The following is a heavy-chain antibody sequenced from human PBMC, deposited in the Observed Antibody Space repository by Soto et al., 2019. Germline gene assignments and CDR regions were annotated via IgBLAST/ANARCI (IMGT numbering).Heavy chain of an antibody. CDR3: AKDRAARGIDY. V-gene: IGHV3-23*01. Sequence: EVQLLESGGGLVQPGGSLRLSCAASGFTFSNYAMSWVRQAPGKGLEWVSTISNSGGNTYYADSVKGRFTISRDNFENTLYLQMNSLRAEDTALYYCAKDRAARGIDYWGQGSLVSVSS. J-gene: IGHJ4*02. D-gene: IGHD6-6*01. CDR2: ISNSGGNT. CDR1: GFTFSNYA.